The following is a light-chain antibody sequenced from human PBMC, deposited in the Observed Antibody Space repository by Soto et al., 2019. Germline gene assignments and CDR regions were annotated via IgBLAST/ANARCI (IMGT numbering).Light chain of an antibody. CDR1: SNDIGGYNY. Sequence: QSVLTQPASVSGSPGQSITVSCTGTSNDIGGYNYVSWYQQHPGSAPKLIIFEVTNRPSGVSDLFSGSKSGNTASLTISGLQAEDEADYYCSSYTSSSTLYVFGTGTKVTVL. CDR3: SSYTSSSTLYV. J-gene: IGLJ1*01. CDR2: EVT. V-gene: IGLV2-14*01.